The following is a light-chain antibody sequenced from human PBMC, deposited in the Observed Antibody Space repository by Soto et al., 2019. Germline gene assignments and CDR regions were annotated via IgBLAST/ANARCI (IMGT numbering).Light chain of an antibody. Sequence: DIQMTQSPSTLPASVGDRVTITCRASQTMGNWLAWYQQKPGKVPKLLIYNVSSLESGVPSRFSGSWSGTEFTLTISSLQPDDFATYYCQQCNFYWTFGQGTKVEIK. V-gene: IGKV1-5*03. J-gene: IGKJ1*01. CDR2: NVS. CDR1: QTMGNW. CDR3: QQCNFYWT.